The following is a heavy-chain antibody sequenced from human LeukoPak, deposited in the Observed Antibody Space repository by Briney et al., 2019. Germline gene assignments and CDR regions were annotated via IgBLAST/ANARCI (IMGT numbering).Heavy chain of an antibody. D-gene: IGHD3-9*01. Sequence: PGGSLRLSCTASGFTFDDYGKNWVRQAPGKGLEWISGIYWNGDTTNYAASAEGRFTISRDNAKNSLYLQMNSLRAEDTALYYGERGLRYYYYYYMDVWGKGTTVTVSS. V-gene: IGHV3-20*04. CDR3: ERGLRYYYYYYMDV. J-gene: IGHJ6*03. CDR1: GFTFDDYG. CDR2: IYWNGDTT.